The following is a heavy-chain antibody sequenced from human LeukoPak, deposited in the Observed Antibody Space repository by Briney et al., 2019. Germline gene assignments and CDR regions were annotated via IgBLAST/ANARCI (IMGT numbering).Heavy chain of an antibody. Sequence: GGSLRLSCVASGFTFSTYEMNWVRQAPGKGLEWVSYISSSGSFIYYADSLKGRFTISRDNAKNSLYPQMNSLRAEDTAVYYCARETLSANDAFDIWGQGTLVTVSS. CDR3: ARETLSANDAFDI. CDR2: ISSSGSFI. J-gene: IGHJ3*02. CDR1: GFTFSTYE. V-gene: IGHV3-48*03.